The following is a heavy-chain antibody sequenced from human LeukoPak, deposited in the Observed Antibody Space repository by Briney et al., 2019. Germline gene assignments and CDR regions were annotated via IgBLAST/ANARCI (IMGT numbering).Heavy chain of an antibody. D-gene: IGHD1-14*01. CDR1: GFTFSDYY. V-gene: IGHV3-11*05. Sequence: PGGSLRLSCAASGFTFSDYYMSWIRQAPGKGPEWISNISSSGDYRNYADSVKGRFTISRDNPKNSLYLQMSSLRGDDTAAYYCARVPGLGYYGMDVWGQGTTVTVSS. CDR3: ARVPGLGYYGMDV. J-gene: IGHJ6*02. CDR2: ISSSGDYR.